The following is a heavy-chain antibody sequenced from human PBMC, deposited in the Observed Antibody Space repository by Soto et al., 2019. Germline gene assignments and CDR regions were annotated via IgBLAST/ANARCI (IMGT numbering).Heavy chain of an antibody. CDR3: ARVSGRYSYGIDY. D-gene: IGHD5-18*01. CDR2: IIPIFGTA. V-gene: IGHV1-69*13. CDR1: GGTFSSYA. Sequence: AASVKVSCKASGGTFSSYAISWVRQAPGQGLEWMGGIIPIFGTANYAQKFQGRVTITADESTSTAYMELSSLRSEDTAVYYCARVSGRYSYGIDYWGQGTLVTVSS. J-gene: IGHJ4*02.